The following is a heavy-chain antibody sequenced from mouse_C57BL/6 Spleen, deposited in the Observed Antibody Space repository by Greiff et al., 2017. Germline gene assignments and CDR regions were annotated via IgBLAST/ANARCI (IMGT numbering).Heavy chain of an antibody. D-gene: IGHD1-1*01. Sequence: EVQLQQSGAELVRPGASVKLSCTASGFNFKDDYMHWVKQRPEQGLEWIGWIDPENGDTEYASKFQGKATITADTSSHTAYLQLSSLTSEDTAVYYCATPHITTVVPFDYWGQGTTLTVSS. CDR1: GFNFKDDY. J-gene: IGHJ2*01. CDR3: ATPHITTVVPFDY. V-gene: IGHV14-4*01. CDR2: IDPENGDT.